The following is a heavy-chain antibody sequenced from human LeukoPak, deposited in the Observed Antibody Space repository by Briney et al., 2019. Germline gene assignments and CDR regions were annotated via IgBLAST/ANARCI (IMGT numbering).Heavy chain of an antibody. D-gene: IGHD6-13*01. CDR3: ARSVAAAGRPNFDY. J-gene: IGHJ4*02. V-gene: IGHV1-2*02. Sequence: ASVKVSCKASGYTFTGHYMHWVRQAPGQGLEWMGWINPNSGGTNYAQKFQGRVTMTRDTSISTAYMELSRLRSDDTAVYYCARSVAAAGRPNFDYWGQGTLVTVSS. CDR1: GYTFTGHY. CDR2: INPNSGGT.